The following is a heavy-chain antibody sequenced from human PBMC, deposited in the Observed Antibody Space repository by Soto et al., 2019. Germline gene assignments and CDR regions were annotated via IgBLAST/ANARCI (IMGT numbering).Heavy chain of an antibody. D-gene: IGHD3-3*01. V-gene: IGHV3-23*01. J-gene: IGHJ4*02. Sequence: GGSLRLSCAASGFTFSSYAMSWVRQAPGKGLEWVSAISGSGGSTYYADSVKGRFTISRDNSKNTLYLQMNSLRAEDTAVYYCAKDHLYYDFWSGYHNPFDYWGQGTLVTVSS. CDR3: AKDHLYYDFWSGYHNPFDY. CDR1: GFTFSSYA. CDR2: ISGSGGST.